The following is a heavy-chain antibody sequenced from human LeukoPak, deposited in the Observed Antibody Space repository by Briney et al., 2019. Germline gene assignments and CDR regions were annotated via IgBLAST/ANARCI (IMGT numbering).Heavy chain of an antibody. CDR1: GFTFGDYA. J-gene: IGHJ4*02. CDR3: TSPKYSSGWPNPDY. D-gene: IGHD6-19*01. CDR2: IRSKDYGGTT. Sequence: GGSLRLSCTASGFTFGDYAISWVRQAPGKGLEWVGFIRSKDYGGTTDYAASVKGRFIISRDDSKSIAYLQMNSLKTEDTAVYYCTSPKYSSGWPNPDYWGQGTLVTVSS. V-gene: IGHV3-49*04.